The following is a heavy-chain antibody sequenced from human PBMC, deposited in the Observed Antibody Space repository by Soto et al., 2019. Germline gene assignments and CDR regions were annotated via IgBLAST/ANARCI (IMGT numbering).Heavy chain of an antibody. Sequence: QVQLVESGGGVVQPGRSLRLSCAASGFIFSSYGMHWVRQAPGKGLEWVAIIWNDGSEKYYADSVKGRFTISRDNSKNIWYLQMNSLRAEDTAVYYCARDLRLSRRGYDWQQSPAYWGQGTLVTVSS. CDR3: ARDLRLSRRGYDWQQSPAY. J-gene: IGHJ4*02. D-gene: IGHD5-12*01. V-gene: IGHV3-33*01. CDR2: IWNDGSEK. CDR1: GFIFSSYG.